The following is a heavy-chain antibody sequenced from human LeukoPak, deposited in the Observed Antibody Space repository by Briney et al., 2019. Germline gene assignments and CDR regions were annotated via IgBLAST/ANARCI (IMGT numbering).Heavy chain of an antibody. CDR2: IYYSGST. J-gene: IGHJ4*02. D-gene: IGHD6-19*01. CDR3: ARDVGVAGIFDY. V-gene: IGHV4-30-4*08. Sequence: SETLSLTCTVSGGSISGGGYYWTWIRQHPGKGLEWIGYIYYSGSTYYNPSLKSRVTISVDTSKNQFSLKLSSVTAADTAVYYCARDVGVAGIFDYWGQGTLVTVSS. CDR1: GGSISGGGYY.